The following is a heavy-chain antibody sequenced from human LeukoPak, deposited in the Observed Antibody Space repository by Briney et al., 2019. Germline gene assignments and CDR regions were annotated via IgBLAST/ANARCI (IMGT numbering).Heavy chain of an antibody. CDR3: ARVGSRNIVVVVAATQGYAFDI. CDR2: IIPIFGTA. CDR1: GGTFSSYA. Sequence: SVKVSCKASGGTFSSYAISWVRQAPGQGLEWMGGIIPIFGTANYAQKFQGRVTMTRNTSISTAYMELSSLRSEDTAVYYCARVGSRNIVVVVAATQGYAFDIWGQGTMVTVSS. V-gene: IGHV1-69*05. J-gene: IGHJ3*02. D-gene: IGHD2-15*01.